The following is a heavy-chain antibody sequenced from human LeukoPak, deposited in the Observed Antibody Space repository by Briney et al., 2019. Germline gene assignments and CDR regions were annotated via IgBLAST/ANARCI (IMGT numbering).Heavy chain of an antibody. CDR3: AKRRDYYYYGMDV. V-gene: IGHV3-30*18. Sequence: GRSLRLSWAPASSTVSIYCMGWARQAPGKGLEWVAVISYDGSNKYYADSVKGRFTISRDNSKNTLYLQMNSLRAEDTAVYYCAKRRDYYYYGMDVWGQGTTVTVSS. CDR2: ISYDGSNK. J-gene: IGHJ6*02. CDR1: SSTVSIYC.